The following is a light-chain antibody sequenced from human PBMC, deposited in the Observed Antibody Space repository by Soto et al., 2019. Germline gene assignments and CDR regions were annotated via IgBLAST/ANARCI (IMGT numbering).Light chain of an antibody. Sequence: EVVLTQSPDTLSLPPGERATLSCRASQSISSYLAWYQQKPGQAPRLLIYGASTRATGIPARFSGSGSGTEFTLTISSLQPDDFATYYCQQYNSYSGTFGQGTKVDI. V-gene: IGKV3-15*01. CDR2: GAS. J-gene: IGKJ2*01. CDR1: QSISSY. CDR3: QQYNSYSGT.